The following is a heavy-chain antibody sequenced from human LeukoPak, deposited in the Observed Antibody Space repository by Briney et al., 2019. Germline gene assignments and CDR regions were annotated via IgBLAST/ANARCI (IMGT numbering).Heavy chain of an antibody. Sequence: SETLSLTCTVSGASVSSHYWSWIRQPPGKGLEWIGSVSYSGGTNYNPSLKSRVTISLDTSRNQFSLRLNSVTAADTAVFYCAGLSTYYDFWSPLDYWGQGTLVTVSS. CDR2: VSYSGGT. CDR1: GASVSSHY. D-gene: IGHD3-3*01. J-gene: IGHJ4*02. CDR3: AGLSTYYDFWSPLDY. V-gene: IGHV4-59*02.